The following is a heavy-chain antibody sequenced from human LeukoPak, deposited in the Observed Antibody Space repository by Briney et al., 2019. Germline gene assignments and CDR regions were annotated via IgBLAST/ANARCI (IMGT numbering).Heavy chain of an antibody. CDR3: ARSRRYPYSNSAWFDP. J-gene: IGHJ5*02. CDR2: INHSGSN. V-gene: IGHV4-34*01. Sequence: SETLSLTCAVYGGSFSGYYWSWIRQPPGKGLEWIGEINHSGSNNYNPSLKSRVTISVDTSKNQFSLKLSSVTAADTAVYYCARSRRYPYSNSAWFDPWGQGTLVTVSS. CDR1: GGSFSGYY. D-gene: IGHD4-11*01.